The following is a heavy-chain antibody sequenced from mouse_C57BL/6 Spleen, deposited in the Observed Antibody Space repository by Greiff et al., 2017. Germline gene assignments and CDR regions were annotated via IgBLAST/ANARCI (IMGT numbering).Heavy chain of an antibody. CDR2: ISSGSSTI. Sequence: EVKLVESGGGLVKPGGSLKLSCAASGFTFSDYGMHWVRQAPEKGLEWVAYISSGSSTIYYAGTVKGRFTISRDNAKNTLFLQMTSLRSEDTAMYYCARGRRGYYVDYWGQGTTLTVSS. CDR1: GFTFSDYG. V-gene: IGHV5-17*01. CDR3: ARGRRGYYVDY. J-gene: IGHJ2*01.